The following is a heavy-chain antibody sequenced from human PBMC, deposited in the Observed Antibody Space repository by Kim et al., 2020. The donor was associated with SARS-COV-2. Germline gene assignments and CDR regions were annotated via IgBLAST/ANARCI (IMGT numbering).Heavy chain of an antibody. D-gene: IGHD5-18*01. CDR3: ARHMTLGYKYGFDY. Sequence: NPSLKSRVTISVDTPKNQISLKLSSVSAADTAVYYCARHMTLGYKYGFDYWGQGTLVTVSS. V-gene: IGHV4-39*01. J-gene: IGHJ4*02.